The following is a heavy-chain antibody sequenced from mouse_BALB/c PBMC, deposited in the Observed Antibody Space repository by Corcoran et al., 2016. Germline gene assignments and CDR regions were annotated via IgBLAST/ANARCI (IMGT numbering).Heavy chain of an antibody. CDR3: ANWDWYVDV. J-gene: IGHJ1*01. CDR1: GFNIKDTY. CDR2: IDPANGNT. D-gene: IGHD4-1*01. V-gene: IGHV14-3*02. Sequence: EVQLQQSGAELVKPGASVKLSCTASGFNIKDTYMHWVKQRPEQGLEWIGRIDPANGNTKYDPKFQGKATITADTSSNTAYLQLRSLTSEDTVVYYCANWDWYVDVWGAGTTVTVSS.